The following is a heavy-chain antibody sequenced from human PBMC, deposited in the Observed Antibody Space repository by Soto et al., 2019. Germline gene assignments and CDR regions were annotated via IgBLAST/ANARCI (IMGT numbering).Heavy chain of an antibody. CDR3: AKDLHSYYYDSSGYRSRFDP. CDR2: ISGSGGST. D-gene: IGHD3-22*01. Sequence: GGSLRLSCAASGSTFSSYAMSWVRQAPGKGLEWVSAISGSGGSTYYADSVKGRFTISRDNSKNTLYLQMNSLRAEDTAVYYCAKDLHSYYYDSSGYRSRFDPWGQGTLVTVSS. CDR1: GSTFSSYA. J-gene: IGHJ5*02. V-gene: IGHV3-23*01.